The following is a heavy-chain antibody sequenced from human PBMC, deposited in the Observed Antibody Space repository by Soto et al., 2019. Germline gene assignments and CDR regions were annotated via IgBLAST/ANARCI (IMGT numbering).Heavy chain of an antibody. J-gene: IGHJ3*02. CDR3: ARGRSDLVVVPAAMVALDI. CDR1: GGSISSYY. CDR2: IYYSGST. D-gene: IGHD2-2*01. V-gene: IGHV4-59*01. Sequence: SETLSLTCTVSGGSISSYYWSWIRQPPGKGLEWIGYIYYSGSTNYNRSLKSRVTISLDTSKNQFSLRLNSVTAADTAVYSCARGRSDLVVVPAAMVALDIWGQGTMVTVSS.